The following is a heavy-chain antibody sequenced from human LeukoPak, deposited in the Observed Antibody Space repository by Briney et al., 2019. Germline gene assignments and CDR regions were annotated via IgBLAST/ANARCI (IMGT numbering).Heavy chain of an antibody. CDR2: INHSGST. CDR3: ARGRAARYYYYYYMDV. Sequence: SETLSLTCAVYGGSFSGYYWSWIRQPPGKGLEWIGEINHSGSTNYNPSLKSRVTISVDTSKNQFSLKLSSVTAADTAVYYCARGRAARYYYYYYMDVWGKGTTVTVSS. CDR1: GGSFSGYY. D-gene: IGHD6-6*01. J-gene: IGHJ6*03. V-gene: IGHV4-34*01.